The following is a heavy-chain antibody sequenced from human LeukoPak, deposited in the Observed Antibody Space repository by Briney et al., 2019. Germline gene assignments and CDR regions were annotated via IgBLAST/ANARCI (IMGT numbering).Heavy chain of an antibody. V-gene: IGHV5-51*01. CDR2: INLGDSET. CDR1: GHSFANHW. D-gene: IGHD1-26*01. CDR3: ARRPYSGSPNWFDP. Sequence: GESPKISCEASGHSFANHWIGWVRQMPGKGLEWMGIINLGDSETQYSPSFQGQVTISLDKSISTAYLQWRSLKVSDTAMYYCARRPYSGSPNWFDPWGQGTLVTVSS. J-gene: IGHJ5*02.